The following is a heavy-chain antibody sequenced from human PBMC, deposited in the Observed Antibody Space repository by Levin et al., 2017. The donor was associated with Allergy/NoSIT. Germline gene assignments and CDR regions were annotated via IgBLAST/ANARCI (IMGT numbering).Heavy chain of an antibody. Sequence: GGSLRLSCAASGFTFSDYYMSWIRQAPGKGLEWVSYISSSGSTIYYADSVKGRFTISRDNAKNSLYLQMNSLRAEDTAVYYCARGDYDFWSGPGGAYGMDVWGQGTTVTVSS. D-gene: IGHD3-3*01. V-gene: IGHV3-11*01. CDR2: ISSSGSTI. J-gene: IGHJ6*02. CDR1: GFTFSDYY. CDR3: ARGDYDFWSGPGGAYGMDV.